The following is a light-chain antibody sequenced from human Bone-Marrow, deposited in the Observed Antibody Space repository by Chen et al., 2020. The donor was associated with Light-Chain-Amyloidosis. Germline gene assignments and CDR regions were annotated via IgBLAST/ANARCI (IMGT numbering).Light chain of an antibody. CDR1: ALPKQY. CDR2: KDS. J-gene: IGLJ2*01. CDR3: QSADSSGTSVV. Sequence: SYELTQPPSVSVSPGQTARITCSGDALPKQYAYWYQQKPGQAPGLVIYKDSERPSGIPGRFSGSSSGTTVTLTISGVQAEDEADYYCQSADSSGTSVVFGGGTKLTVL. V-gene: IGLV3-25*03.